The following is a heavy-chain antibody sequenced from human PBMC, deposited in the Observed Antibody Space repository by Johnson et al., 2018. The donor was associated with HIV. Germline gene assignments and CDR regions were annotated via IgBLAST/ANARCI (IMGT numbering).Heavy chain of an antibody. D-gene: IGHD6-13*01. V-gene: IGHV3-30*04. Sequence: QVQLVESGGGVVQPGRSVRLSCAASGFTFNNYAMHWVRQAPGKGLEWVAVISYDGSNKYYADSVKGRVTISRDNSKNTLYLQRNSLGAEDTAVYYCARVEGGSSSNAFDIWGQGTMVTVSS. J-gene: IGHJ3*02. CDR2: ISYDGSNK. CDR1: GFTFNNYA. CDR3: ARVEGGSSSNAFDI.